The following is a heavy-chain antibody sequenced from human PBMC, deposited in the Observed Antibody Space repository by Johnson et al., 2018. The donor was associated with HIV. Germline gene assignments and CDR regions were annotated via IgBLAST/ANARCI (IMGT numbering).Heavy chain of an antibody. J-gene: IGHJ3*02. V-gene: IGHV3-33*01. CDR2: IWDDGSNN. Sequence: QVQLVESGGGVVQPGRSLRLSCAASGFTFSSYGMHWVRQAPGKGLEWVAVIWDDGSNNYYADSVKGRFTISRDNSQNTLYLQMNSLRAEDTAVYYCAREVDAFDIWGQGTMVTVSS. CDR1: GFTFSSYG. CDR3: AREVDAFDI.